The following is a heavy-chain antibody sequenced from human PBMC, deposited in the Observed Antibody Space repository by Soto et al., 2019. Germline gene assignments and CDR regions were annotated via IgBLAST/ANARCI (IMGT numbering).Heavy chain of an antibody. CDR1: GFTFDNYA. CDR2: ISYDGGNK. J-gene: IGHJ6*02. V-gene: IGHV3-30-3*01. D-gene: IGHD3-22*01. Sequence: PGVSLRLSCAASGFTFDNYAIHWVRQAPGKGLEWVAVISYDGGNKNHADSVKGRFTISRDNSKNTLFLQMNNLRAEDTAVYYCARDGWLYYDSTSEGMDVWGQGTTVTVSS. CDR3: ARDGWLYYDSTSEGMDV.